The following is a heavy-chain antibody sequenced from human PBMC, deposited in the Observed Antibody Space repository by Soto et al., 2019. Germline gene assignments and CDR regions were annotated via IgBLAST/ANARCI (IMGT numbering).Heavy chain of an antibody. CDR3: AKDFFGYSSSWTDEAGFQH. V-gene: IGHV1-69*05. D-gene: IGHD6-13*01. CDR1: GCTFSSYA. J-gene: IGHJ1*01. Sequence: EASVKVSCKASGCTFSSYAISWVRQAPGQGLEWMGGIIPIFGTANYAQKFQGRFTISRDNSKNTLYLQMNSLRAEDTAVYYCAKDFFGYSSSWTDEAGFQHWGQGTLVTVSS. CDR2: IIPIFGTA.